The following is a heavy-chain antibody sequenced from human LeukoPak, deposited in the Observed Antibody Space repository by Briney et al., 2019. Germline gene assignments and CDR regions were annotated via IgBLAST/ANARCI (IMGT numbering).Heavy chain of an antibody. D-gene: IGHD3-3*01. Sequence: PGGSLRLSCAASGFTFSDYYMSWIRQAPGKGLEWVSYISSSGSTIYYADSVKGRFTISRDNAKNSLYLQMNSLRAEDTAVYYCARDPERRYYDFWSGYYYYYYYMDVWGKGTTVTVSS. V-gene: IGHV3-11*04. J-gene: IGHJ6*03. CDR2: ISSSGSTI. CDR1: GFTFSDYY. CDR3: ARDPERRYYDFWSGYYYYYYYMDV.